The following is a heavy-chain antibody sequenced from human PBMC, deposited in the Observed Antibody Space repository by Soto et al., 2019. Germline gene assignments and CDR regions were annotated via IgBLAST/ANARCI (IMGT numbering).Heavy chain of an antibody. CDR3: ARGVGAAAGTNYYYGMDV. V-gene: IGHV4-34*01. J-gene: IGHJ6*02. Sequence: QVQLQQWGAGLLKPSETLSLTCAVYGGSFSGYYWSWIRQPPGKGLEWIGEINPSGSTNYNPSLKSRVTISVDTFKNQFSLKLSSVTAADTAVYYCARGVGAAAGTNYYYGMDVWGQGTTVTVSS. D-gene: IGHD6-13*01. CDR2: INPSGST. CDR1: GGSFSGYY.